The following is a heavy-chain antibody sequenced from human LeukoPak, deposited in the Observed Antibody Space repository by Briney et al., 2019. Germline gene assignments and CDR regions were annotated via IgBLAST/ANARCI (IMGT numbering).Heavy chain of an antibody. V-gene: IGHV3-21*01. CDR3: SGGSSWQSNWFDP. D-gene: IGHD6-13*01. CDR2: ISSSSSYT. Sequence: GGSLRLSCAASGFTFSSYSMNWVRQAPGKGLEWVSSISSSSSYTYYADSVKGRFTISRDNAKNSLYLQMNSLRAEDTAVYYCSGGSSWQSNWFDPWGQGTLVTVSS. CDR1: GFTFSSYS. J-gene: IGHJ5*02.